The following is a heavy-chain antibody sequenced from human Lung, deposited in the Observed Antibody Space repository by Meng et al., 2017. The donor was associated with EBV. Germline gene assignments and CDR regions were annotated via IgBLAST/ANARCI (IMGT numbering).Heavy chain of an antibody. D-gene: IGHD6-19*01. CDR2: ISHSGST. J-gene: IGHJ4*02. CDR3: ARGQWLDNS. CDR1: SASCSGYF. Sequence: AQIQKWRLGLLKPSETLSLTCAVYSASCSGYFWGWIRQPPGKGLEWIGEISHSGSTNYNPSLKSRVTISVDKSKNQFSLKLTSVTVADTAVYYCARGQWLDNSWGQGTLVTVSS. V-gene: IGHV4-34*01.